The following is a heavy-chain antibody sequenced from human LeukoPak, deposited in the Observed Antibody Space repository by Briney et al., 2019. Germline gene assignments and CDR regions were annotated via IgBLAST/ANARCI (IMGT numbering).Heavy chain of an antibody. CDR3: ARLRSYYDILTGYYYYYMDV. D-gene: IGHD3-9*01. V-gene: IGHV4-34*01. J-gene: IGHJ6*03. Sequence: PSETLSLTCAVYGGSFSGYYWSWIRQPPGKGLEWIGEINHSGSTNYNLSLKSRVTISVDTSKNQFSLKLSSVTAADTAVYYCARLRSYYDILTGYYYYYMDVWGKGTTVTISS. CDR1: GGSFSGYY. CDR2: INHSGST.